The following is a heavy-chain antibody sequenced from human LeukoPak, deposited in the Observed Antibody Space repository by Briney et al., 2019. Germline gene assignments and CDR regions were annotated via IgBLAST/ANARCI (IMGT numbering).Heavy chain of an antibody. Sequence: PGGSLLLGFAASGYTLCSDAKHGVRQAPGKGLEWVAVISYDGSNKYYADSVKGRITISRDNSKNTLYLQMNSLRTEDTAVYYCARDIGIAPAGTWVEYSGHGGPRTVSS. D-gene: IGHD6-13*01. CDR3: ARDIGIAPAGTWVEY. CDR2: ISYDGSNK. V-gene: IGHV3-30-3*01. J-gene: IGHJ4*03. CDR1: GYTLCSDA.